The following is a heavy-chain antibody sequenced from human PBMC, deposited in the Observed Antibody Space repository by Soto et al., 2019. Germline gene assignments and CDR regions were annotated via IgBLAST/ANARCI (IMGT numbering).Heavy chain of an antibody. CDR2: IIPMLGAP. D-gene: IGHD3-10*01. Sequence: QVQLVQSGSEVKKPGSSVTVSCKASGGSIRSYQINWARQAPGQGLEWMGRIIPMLGAPNYAQKFEGRVTITADKLSTTAYMELTSLKFEDTAVYYCAGGATGSYHYYYMDVWGNGTTVTVSS. V-gene: IGHV1-69*08. CDR1: GGSIRSYQ. CDR3: AGGATGSYHYYYMDV. J-gene: IGHJ6*03.